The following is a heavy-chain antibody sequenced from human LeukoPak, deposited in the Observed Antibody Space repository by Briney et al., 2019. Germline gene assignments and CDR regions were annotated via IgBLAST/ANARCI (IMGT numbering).Heavy chain of an antibody. CDR3: ARDVLVGGADY. CDR1: GGSISSGGYY. CDR2: IYYSGST. J-gene: IGHJ4*02. D-gene: IGHD3-10*01. V-gene: IGHV4-31*03. Sequence: SETLSLTCTVSGGSISSGGYYWSWIRQHPGKGLESIGYIYYSGSTYYNPSLKSRVTISVDTSKNQFSLKLSSVTAADTAVYYCARDVLVGGADYWGQGTLVTVSS.